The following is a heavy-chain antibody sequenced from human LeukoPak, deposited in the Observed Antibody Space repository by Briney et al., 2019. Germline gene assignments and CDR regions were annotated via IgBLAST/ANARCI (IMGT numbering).Heavy chain of an antibody. CDR3: AKSRIRRLGYCSGGSCPGTGTFDY. CDR1: GYTFTSYY. Sequence: GASVKVSCKASGYTFTSYYMHWVRQAPGQGLEWMGIINPSGGSTSYAQKFQGRVTMTRDTSTSTVYMELNSLRAEDTAVYYCAKSRIRRLGYCSGGSCPGTGTFDYWGQGTLVTVSS. J-gene: IGHJ4*02. V-gene: IGHV1-46*01. D-gene: IGHD2-15*01. CDR2: INPSGGST.